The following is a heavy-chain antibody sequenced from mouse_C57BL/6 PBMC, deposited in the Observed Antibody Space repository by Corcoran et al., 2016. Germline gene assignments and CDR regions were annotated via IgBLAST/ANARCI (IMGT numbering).Heavy chain of an antibody. J-gene: IGHJ4*01. CDR2: ISYDGSN. CDR3: ASDCYYYYDATPYYYAMDY. V-gene: IGHV3-6*01. D-gene: IGHD2-4*01. Sequence: DEQLQESGPGLVKPSQALSLTCSVTCYSITSGYYWNWNRQFPGNKMEWMGYISYDGSNNYNPSHKNRIFITLNTTKNQFFRKLTSVTTEDTSTYYCASDCYYYYDATPYYYAMDYWGQGTSVTVSS. CDR1: CYSITSGYY.